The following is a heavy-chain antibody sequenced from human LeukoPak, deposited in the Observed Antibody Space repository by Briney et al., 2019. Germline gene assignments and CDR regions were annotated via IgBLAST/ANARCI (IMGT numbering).Heavy chain of an antibody. V-gene: IGHV3-23*01. D-gene: IGHD6-6*01. CDR2: ISGSGDST. CDR1: GFTFSSYA. Sequence: GGSLRLSCAASGFTFSSYAMGWVRQAPGKGLEWVSAISGSGDSTYYADSVKGRFTISRDNSKNRMYLQINSLRGEDTAVYYCAKDGMYSSSSSYYFDYWGQGTLVTVSS. J-gene: IGHJ4*02. CDR3: AKDGMYSSSSSYYFDY.